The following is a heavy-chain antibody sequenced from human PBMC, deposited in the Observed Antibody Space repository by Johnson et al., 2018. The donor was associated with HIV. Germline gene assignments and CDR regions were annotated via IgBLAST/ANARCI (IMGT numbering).Heavy chain of an antibody. J-gene: IGHJ3*02. Sequence: VQLVESGGGLVQPGGSLRLSCAASGFTFSSYWMSWVRQAPGKGLEWVANIKQDGSEKYYVDSVKGRFTISRDNAKNSLYLQMNSLRAEDTAVYYCARDEYPLRAAAWKSALDIWGQGTMVTVSS. CDR1: GFTFSSYW. V-gene: IGHV3-7*01. CDR3: ARDEYPLRAAAWKSALDI. CDR2: IKQDGSEK. D-gene: IGHD6-13*01.